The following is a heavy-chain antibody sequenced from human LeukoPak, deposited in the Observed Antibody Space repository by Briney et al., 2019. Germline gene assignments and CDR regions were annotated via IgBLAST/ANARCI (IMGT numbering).Heavy chain of an antibody. Sequence: GGSLRLSCAASGFTFSSYAMHWVRQAPGKGLEYVSAISSNGGSTYYANSVKDRFTISRDNSKNTLYLQMGSLRAEDMAVYYCARDLTSSGWYYYYYGMDVWGKGTTVTVSS. D-gene: IGHD6-19*01. CDR2: ISSNGGST. J-gene: IGHJ6*04. CDR3: ARDLTSSGWYYYYYGMDV. V-gene: IGHV3-64*01. CDR1: GFTFSSYA.